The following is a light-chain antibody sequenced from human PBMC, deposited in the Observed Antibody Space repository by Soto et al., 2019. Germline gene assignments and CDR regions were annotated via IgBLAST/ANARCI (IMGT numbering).Light chain of an antibody. CDR2: WAS. CDR3: QQYYDSLRT. V-gene: IGKV3-15*01. J-gene: IGKJ1*01. Sequence: EIVMTQSPATLSVSPGERATLSCRASQSVSSNLAWYQQKSGQPPKLLISWASSRESGVPDRFSGSGSGTDFTLTISSLQAEDVAVYYCQQYYDSLRTFGQGTKVEIK. CDR1: QSVSSN.